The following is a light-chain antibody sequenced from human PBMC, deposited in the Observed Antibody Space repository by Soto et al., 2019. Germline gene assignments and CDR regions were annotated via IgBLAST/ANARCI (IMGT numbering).Light chain of an antibody. J-gene: IGKJ1*01. CDR3: QQYGRP. V-gene: IGKV3-15*01. Sequence: EVVMTQSPASLSASPGERFTLSCRASQNIRSSLAWYQQRPGQAPRLLIYDASTRATGIPPRFSGGGSGTDFTLTISRLEPEDFGVYYCQQYGRPFGQGTKVDIK. CDR1: QNIRSS. CDR2: DAS.